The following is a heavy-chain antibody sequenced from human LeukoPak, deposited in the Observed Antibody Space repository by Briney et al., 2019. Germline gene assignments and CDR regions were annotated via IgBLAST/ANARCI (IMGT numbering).Heavy chain of an antibody. CDR3: ASSMVRGLGWFDP. D-gene: IGHD3-10*01. Sequence: PSETLSLTCTVSGGSISSGGYYWSWIRQHPGKGLEWIGYTYYSGSTYYNPSLKSRVTISVDTSKNQFSLKLSSVTAADTAVYYCASSMVRGLGWFDPWGQGTLVTVSS. V-gene: IGHV4-31*03. J-gene: IGHJ5*02. CDR1: GGSISSGGYY. CDR2: TYYSGST.